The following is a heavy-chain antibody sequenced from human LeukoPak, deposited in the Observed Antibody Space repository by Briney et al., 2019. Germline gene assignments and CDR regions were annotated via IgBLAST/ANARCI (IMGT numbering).Heavy chain of an antibody. D-gene: IGHD5-12*01. CDR2: ISYDGSNK. V-gene: IGHV3-30*04. CDR1: GFTFSSYA. Sequence: GGSLRLSCAASGFTFSSYAMHWVRQAPGKGLEWVAVISYDGSNKYYADSVKGRFTISRDNSKNTLYLQMNSLRAEDTAVYYCARDSASSGYATLDYWGQGTLVTVSS. J-gene: IGHJ4*02. CDR3: ARDSASSGYATLDY.